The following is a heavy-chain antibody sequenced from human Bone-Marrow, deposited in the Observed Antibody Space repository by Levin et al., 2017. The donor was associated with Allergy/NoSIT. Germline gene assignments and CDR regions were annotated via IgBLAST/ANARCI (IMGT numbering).Heavy chain of an antibody. CDR3: ARSTGYSSSWIPHDQPNWFDP. D-gene: IGHD6-13*01. V-gene: IGHV1-8*01. J-gene: IGHJ5*02. CDR1: GYTFTSYD. Sequence: ASVKVSCKASGYTFTSYDINWVRQATGQGLEWMGWMNPNSGNTGYAQKFQGRVTMTRNTSISTAYMELSSLRSEDTAVYYCARSTGYSSSWIPHDQPNWFDPWGQGTLVTVSS. CDR2: MNPNSGNT.